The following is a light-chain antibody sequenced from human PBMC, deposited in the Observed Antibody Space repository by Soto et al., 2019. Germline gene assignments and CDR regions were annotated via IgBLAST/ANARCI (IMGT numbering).Light chain of an antibody. J-gene: IGKJ1*01. CDR1: QSVSSNY. V-gene: IGKV3-20*01. CDR3: QQYGSSHRT. CDR2: GAS. Sequence: LSGSPGTLSLSPGEGATLCGRASQSVSSNYLVWYQQKPAQAPRLLIYGASSRATGIPDRFSGSGSGTDFTLTISRLEPEDFAVYYCQQYGSSHRTFGQGTKVDIK.